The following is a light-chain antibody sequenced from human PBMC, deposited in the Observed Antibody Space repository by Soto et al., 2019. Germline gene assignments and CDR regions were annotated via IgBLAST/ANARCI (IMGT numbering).Light chain of an antibody. CDR3: QQYGGSPLYT. CDR2: AAS. CDR1: QSVSH. Sequence: EIVLTQSPGTLSLSPGETATLSCRASQSVSHLAWYQQKPDQAPRLLVYAASSRATGIPDRFSGSGSGTDFTLTISRLEPEDFAVYYCQQYGGSPLYTVGQGTRLEIK. V-gene: IGKV3-20*01. J-gene: IGKJ2*01.